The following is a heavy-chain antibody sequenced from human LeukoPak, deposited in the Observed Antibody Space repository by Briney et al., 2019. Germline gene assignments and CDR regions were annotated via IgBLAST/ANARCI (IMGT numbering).Heavy chain of an antibody. V-gene: IGHV4-59*08. Sequence: PSETLSLTCTVSRGSICSYSWSLIRQPPRKRLEWIGYIHYSGRTNYNPALKSRVTISLDTSKNQFSLKLSSVTAADSAVYYYARLRGDILGYCSGGSCLTDFWGQGTLVTVSS. CDR2: IHYSGRT. CDR1: RGSICSYS. J-gene: IGHJ4*02. CDR3: ARLRGDILGYCSGGSCLTDF. D-gene: IGHD2-15*01.